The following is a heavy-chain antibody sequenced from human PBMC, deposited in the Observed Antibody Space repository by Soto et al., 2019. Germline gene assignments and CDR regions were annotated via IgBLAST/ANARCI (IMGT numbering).Heavy chain of an antibody. V-gene: IGHV5-51*01. Sequence: GDPLKISCQGSEYSFANHWVGWVRQMPGKGLEWRGIISPYDSATLYSPAFEGQVTISADXXIXXGYLQWGSLKAPDTAIYSCARRRRRVQITGPSFDPWGEGTQVTDSS. CDR1: EYSFANHW. CDR2: ISPYDSAT. J-gene: IGHJ5*02. CDR3: ARRRRRVQITGPSFDP. D-gene: IGHD2-8*01.